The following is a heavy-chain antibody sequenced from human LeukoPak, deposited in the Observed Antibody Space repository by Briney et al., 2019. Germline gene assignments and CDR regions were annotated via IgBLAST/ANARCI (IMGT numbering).Heavy chain of an antibody. CDR1: GGSISSYY. V-gene: IGHV4-59*01. J-gene: IGHJ4*02. CDR2: IYYSGST. Sequence: PSETLSLTCAVSGGSISSYYWSWIRQPPGKGLEWIGYIYYSGSTNYNPSLKSRVTMSVDTSKNQFSLKLSSVTAADTAVYYCARGNPAGAMRVFYFDYCGQGTLVTVSS. D-gene: IGHD2-2*01. CDR3: ARGNPAGAMRVFYFDY.